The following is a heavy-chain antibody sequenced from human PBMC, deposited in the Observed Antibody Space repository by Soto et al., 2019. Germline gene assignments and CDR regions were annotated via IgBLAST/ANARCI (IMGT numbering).Heavy chain of an antibody. CDR3: ASDPYYYDSSGLYY. CDR2: TYYWSKWYN. Sequence: SQTLSLTCAISGDSVSSNSAAWNWIRQSPSRGLEWLGRTYYWSKWYNDYAVSVKSRITINPDTSKNQFSLQLNSVTPEDTAVYYCASDPYYYDSSGLYYWGQGTLVTVSS. V-gene: IGHV6-1*01. J-gene: IGHJ4*02. D-gene: IGHD3-22*01. CDR1: GDSVSSNSAA.